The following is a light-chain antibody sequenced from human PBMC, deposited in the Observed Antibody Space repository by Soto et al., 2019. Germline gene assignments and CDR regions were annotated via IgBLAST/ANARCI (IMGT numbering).Light chain of an antibody. CDR3: QSYDSHRSGSL. Sequence: QTVVTQPTSVSGAPGQRVTISCAGTSSNIGAGYGVHWYQQLPGRAPKLLIHNYVNRPSGVPDRFSGSKSGTSASLAITGLQGDDEGDYYCQSYDSHRSGSLFGGGTKLTVL. J-gene: IGLJ2*01. CDR2: NYV. V-gene: IGLV1-40*01. CDR1: SSNIGAGYG.